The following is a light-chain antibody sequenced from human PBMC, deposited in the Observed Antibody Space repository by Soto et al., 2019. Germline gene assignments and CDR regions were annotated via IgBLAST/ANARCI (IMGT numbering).Light chain of an antibody. V-gene: IGLV1-44*01. Sequence: QSVLTQPPSASGTPGQRVTISCSGSSSNIGSNTVNWYQHLPGTAPKLLIYSNNQRPSGVPDRFSGSKSGTSASLAISGLQSEDEADYYCAAWDDSQNALFGGGTKLTVL. J-gene: IGLJ2*01. CDR1: SSNIGSNT. CDR2: SNN. CDR3: AAWDDSQNAL.